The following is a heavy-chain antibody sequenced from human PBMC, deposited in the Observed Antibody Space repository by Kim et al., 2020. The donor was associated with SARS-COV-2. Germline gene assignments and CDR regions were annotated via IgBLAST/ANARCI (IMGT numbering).Heavy chain of an antibody. D-gene: IGHD6-19*01. Sequence: SETLSLTCTVSGGSISSYYWSWIRQPPGKGLEWIGYIYYSGSTNYNPSLKSRVTISVDTSKNQFSLKLSSVTAADTAVYYCARDRAYSSGWHNYYYYYG. CDR2: IYYSGST. J-gene: IGHJ6*01. CDR3: ARDRAYSSGWHNYYYYYG. V-gene: IGHV4-59*01. CDR1: GGSISSYY.